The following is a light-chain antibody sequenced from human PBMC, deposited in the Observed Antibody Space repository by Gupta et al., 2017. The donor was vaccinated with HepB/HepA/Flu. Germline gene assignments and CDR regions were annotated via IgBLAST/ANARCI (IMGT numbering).Light chain of an antibody. CDR2: SNN. V-gene: IGLV1-44*01. J-gene: IGLJ3*02. Sequence: HSVPTQPPSPSRTPGQGVTISCSGSSSNIGSKAVSWYQQVPGKAPKLLIYSNNQRPSGVPDRFSGSKSGTSASLVISGLQSEDEADFYCEEWDDSLDGVVFGGGTKLTVL. CDR1: SSNIGSKA. CDR3: EEWDDSLDGVV.